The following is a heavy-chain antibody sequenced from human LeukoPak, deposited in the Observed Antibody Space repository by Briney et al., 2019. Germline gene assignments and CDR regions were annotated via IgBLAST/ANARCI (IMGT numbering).Heavy chain of an antibody. V-gene: IGHV4-4*02. D-gene: IGHD6-13*01. CDR2: IFHGGNT. CDR1: GASISSNNW. J-gene: IGHJ4*02. Sequence: PSETLSLTCDVSGASISSNNWWSWVRQPPGKGLEWIGEIFHGGNTNYNPSLKSRVTISVDKSSNQFSLKLSSVTAADTAVYYCARNKESNSWYPVFDYWGQGTLVTVSS. CDR3: ARNKESNSWYPVFDY.